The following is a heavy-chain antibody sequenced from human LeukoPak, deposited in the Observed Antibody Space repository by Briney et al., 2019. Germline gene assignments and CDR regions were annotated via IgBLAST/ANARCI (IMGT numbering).Heavy chain of an antibody. V-gene: IGHV4-59*01. D-gene: IGHD4-17*01. CDR1: GGSISSYY. CDR2: IYYSGST. Sequence: PSETLSLTCTVSGGSISSYYWSWIRQPPGKGLEWIGYIYYSGSTNYNPSLKSRVTISVDTSKNQFSLKLSSVTAADTAVYYCASYGDSGSYYYMDVWGKGTTVTVSS. J-gene: IGHJ6*03. CDR3: ASYGDSGSYYYMDV.